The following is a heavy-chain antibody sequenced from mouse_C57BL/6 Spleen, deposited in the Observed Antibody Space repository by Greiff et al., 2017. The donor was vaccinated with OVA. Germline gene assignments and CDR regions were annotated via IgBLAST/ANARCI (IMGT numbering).Heavy chain of an antibody. J-gene: IGHJ3*01. V-gene: IGHV1-53*01. CDR1: GYTFTSYW. CDR2: INPSNGGT. Sequence: QVQLQQPGTELVKPGASVKLSCKASGYTFTSYWMHWVKQRPGQGLEWIGNINPSNGGTNYNEKFKSKATLTVDKSSSTAYMHLSSLTSEDSAVYYCARSAYDYVVAWFAYWGQGTLVTVSA. D-gene: IGHD2-4*01. CDR3: ARSAYDYVVAWFAY.